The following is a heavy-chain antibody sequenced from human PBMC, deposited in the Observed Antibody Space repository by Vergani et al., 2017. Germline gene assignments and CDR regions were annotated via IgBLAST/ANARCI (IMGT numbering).Heavy chain of an antibody. V-gene: IGHV1-3*01. J-gene: IGHJ4*02. Sequence: QVQLVQSGAEVKKPGASVKVSCKASGYTFTSYAMHWVRQAPGQRLEWMGWINAGNGNTKYSQKFQGRVTITRDTSASTAYMELSSLRSEDTAVYYCAREELGATIPSPFDPRPRHGFDYWGQGTLVTVSS. D-gene: IGHD1-26*01. CDR1: GYTFTSYA. CDR2: INAGNGNT. CDR3: AREELGATIPSPFDPRPRHGFDY.